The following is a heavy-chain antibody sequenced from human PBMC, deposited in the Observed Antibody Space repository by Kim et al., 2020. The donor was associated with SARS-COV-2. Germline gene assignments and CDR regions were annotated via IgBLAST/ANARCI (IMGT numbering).Heavy chain of an antibody. D-gene: IGHD6-19*01. V-gene: IGHV3-30*02. CDR3: AKGRIAVAGTPMNY. Sequence: DPGKGRFTNSRDNSKNTLYLQMNSLRAEDTAVYYCAKGRIAVAGTPMNYWGQGTLVTVSS. J-gene: IGHJ4*02.